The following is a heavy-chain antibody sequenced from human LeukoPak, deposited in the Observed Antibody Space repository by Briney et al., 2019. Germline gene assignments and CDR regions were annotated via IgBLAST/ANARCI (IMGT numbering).Heavy chain of an antibody. CDR2: ISSSGSTI. CDR3: ARWRYDILTGYYPFDY. J-gene: IGHJ4*02. Sequence: GGSLRLSCAASGFTFSDYYMSWIRQAPGKGLEWVSYISSSGSTIYYADSVKGRFTISRDNAKNSLYLQMNSLRAGDTAVYYCARWRYDILTGYYPFDYWGQGTLVTVSS. D-gene: IGHD3-9*01. CDR1: GFTFSDYY. V-gene: IGHV3-11*01.